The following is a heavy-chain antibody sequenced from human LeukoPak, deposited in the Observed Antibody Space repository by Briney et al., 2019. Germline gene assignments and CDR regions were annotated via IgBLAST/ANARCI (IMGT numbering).Heavy chain of an antibody. Sequence: PGGSLRLSCAASEFIFSSYAMHWVRQAPGKGLEWVAIISYDGSNKDYAGSVKGRFTISRDNSKNTLYLQMNSLRAEDTAVYYCATLWFGELKTYYFYYYGVDVWGQGTTVTVSS. CDR1: EFIFSSYA. D-gene: IGHD3-10*01. V-gene: IGHV3-30-3*01. CDR3: ATLWFGELKTYYFYYYGVDV. J-gene: IGHJ6*02. CDR2: ISYDGSNK.